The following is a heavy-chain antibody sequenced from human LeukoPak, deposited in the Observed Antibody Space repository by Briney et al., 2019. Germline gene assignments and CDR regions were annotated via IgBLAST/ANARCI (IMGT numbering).Heavy chain of an antibody. V-gene: IGHV3-23*01. D-gene: IGHD3-22*01. Sequence: GGSLRLSCAASGFTFSSYAMSWVRQAPGKGLEWVSAISGSGGSTYYADSVKGRFTISRDNSKNTLYLQMNSLRAEDTAVYYCAKEEDYYDSSGYYSFDYWGQGTLVTVSS. CDR1: GFTFSSYA. CDR3: AKEEDYYDSSGYYSFDY. CDR2: ISGSGGST. J-gene: IGHJ4*02.